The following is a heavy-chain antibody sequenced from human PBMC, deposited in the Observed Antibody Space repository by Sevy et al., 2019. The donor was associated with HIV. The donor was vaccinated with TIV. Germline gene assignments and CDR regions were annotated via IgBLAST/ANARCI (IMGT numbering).Heavy chain of an antibody. CDR2: ISGSGGST. J-gene: IGHJ4*02. Sequence: GGSLRLSCAASGFTFSSYAMSWVRQAPGKGLEWVSAISGSGGSTYYADSVKGRFTISRDNSKNTLYLQMNSLRAEDTAVYYCAKDDDILTGYQYYFDYWGQGTLVTVSS. D-gene: IGHD3-9*01. CDR3: AKDDDILTGYQYYFDY. V-gene: IGHV3-23*01. CDR1: GFTFSSYA.